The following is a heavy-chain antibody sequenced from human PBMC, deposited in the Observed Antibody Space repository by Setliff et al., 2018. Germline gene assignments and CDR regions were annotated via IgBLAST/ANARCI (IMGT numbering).Heavy chain of an antibody. J-gene: IGHJ4*02. Sequence: LRLSCAASGFTFTSYAMRWVRQAPGKGLEWVAVISYDGSNKYYADSVKGRFTISRDNAKNSLYLQMNSLRAEDTAVYYCARSRGGSGYSGYFDYWGQGTLVTVS. CDR3: ARSRGGSGYSGYFDY. CDR1: GFTFTSYA. D-gene: IGHD3-22*01. CDR2: ISYDGSNK. V-gene: IGHV3-30-3*01.